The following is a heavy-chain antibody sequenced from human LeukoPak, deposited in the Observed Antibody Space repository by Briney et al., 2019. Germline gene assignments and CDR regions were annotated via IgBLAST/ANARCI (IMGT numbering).Heavy chain of an antibody. CDR2: IYYSGST. Sequence: PSETLSLTCTVSGGSIRSSNYYWACIRQPPGKGLEWIGSIYYSGSTYYRPSLKSRVTISVDTSKNQFSLRVSSVTAADTGIYYCARTFPNGAGESYWGQGTLVTVSS. D-gene: IGHD2-21*01. CDR3: ARTFPNGAGESY. J-gene: IGHJ4*02. CDR1: GGSIRSSNYY. V-gene: IGHV4-39*01.